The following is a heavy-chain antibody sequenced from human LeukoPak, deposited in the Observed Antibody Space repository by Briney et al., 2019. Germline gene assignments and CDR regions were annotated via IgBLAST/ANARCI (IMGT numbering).Heavy chain of an antibody. Sequence: GGSLRLSCAASGFTFSSYAMSWVRQAPGKGLEWVSAISGSGGSTYYADSVKGRFTISRDNSKNTLYVQMNSLRDEDTAVYYCAKGQRWESPHYLDSWGQGTLVTVSS. CDR3: AKGQRWESPHYLDS. CDR1: GFTFSSYA. J-gene: IGHJ4*02. V-gene: IGHV3-23*01. D-gene: IGHD1-26*01. CDR2: ISGSGGST.